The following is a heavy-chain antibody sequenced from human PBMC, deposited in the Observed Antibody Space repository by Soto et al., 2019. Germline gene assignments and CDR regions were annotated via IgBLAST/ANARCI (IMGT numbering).Heavy chain of an antibody. CDR1: GGSISSYY. D-gene: IGHD6-19*01. V-gene: IGHV4-59*01. CDR3: ARGDLRWLAD. J-gene: IGHJ4*02. CDR2: IYYSGST. Sequence: SETLSLTCTVSGGSISSYYWSWIRQPPGKGLEWIGYIYYSGSTNYNPSLKSRVTISVDTSKNQFSLKLSSVTAADTAVYYCARGDLRWLADWGLGTLVTVSS.